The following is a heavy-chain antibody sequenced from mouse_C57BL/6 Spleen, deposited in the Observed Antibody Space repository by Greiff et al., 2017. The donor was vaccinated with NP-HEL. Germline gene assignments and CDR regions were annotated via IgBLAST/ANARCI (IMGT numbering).Heavy chain of an antibody. CDR1: GFTFSSYA. CDR2: ISDGGSYT. J-gene: IGHJ4*01. V-gene: IGHV5-4*03. CDR3: ARVTYYSNYGAMDY. D-gene: IGHD2-5*01. Sequence: EVKVEESGGGLVKPGGSLKLSCAASGFTFSSYAMSWVRQTPEKRLEWVATISDGGSYTYYPDNVKGRFTISRDNAKNNLYLQMSHLKSEDTAMYYCARVTYYSNYGAMDYWGQGTSVTVSS.